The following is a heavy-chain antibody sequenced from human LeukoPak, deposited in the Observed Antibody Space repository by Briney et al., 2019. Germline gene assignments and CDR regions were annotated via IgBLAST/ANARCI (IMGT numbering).Heavy chain of an antibody. CDR1: GFSFSTFA. CDR3: AKTMGRIDVDY. J-gene: IGHJ4*02. Sequence: PGGSLRLSCAASGFSFSTFAMSWVRQAPGKGLEWVSTITDSGASTYYADSVKGRFTISRDNSKNTMYLQMDSLTAEDTAVYYCAKTMGRIDVDYWGQATLITVSS. CDR2: ITDSGAST. V-gene: IGHV3-23*01. D-gene: IGHD2-15*01.